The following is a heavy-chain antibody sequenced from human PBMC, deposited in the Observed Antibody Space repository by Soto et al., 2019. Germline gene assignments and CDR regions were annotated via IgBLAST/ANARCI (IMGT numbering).Heavy chain of an antibody. J-gene: IGHJ4*02. D-gene: IGHD2-15*01. V-gene: IGHV3-21*01. CDR1: GFTFSSYS. CDR3: ARDLLYCSGGSCYFDY. Sequence: EVQLVESGGGLVKPGGSLRLSCAASGFTFSSYSMNWVRQAPGKGLEWVSSISSSSSYIYYADSVKGRFTISRDNAKNSLYLQMNGLRAEDTAVYYCARDLLYCSGGSCYFDYWGQGTLVTVSS. CDR2: ISSSSSYI.